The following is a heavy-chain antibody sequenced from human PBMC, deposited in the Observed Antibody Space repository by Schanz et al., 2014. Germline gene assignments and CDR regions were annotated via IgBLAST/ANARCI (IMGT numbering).Heavy chain of an antibody. CDR1: GFTFSDHY. V-gene: IGHV3-53*01. Sequence: EVQLVESGGGLIQPGGSLRLSCAVSGFTFSDHYMAWIRQAPGKGLEWVSVIYSGGNTYYADSVKGRFTISRDNSKNTLYLQMNSLRSEDTAVYYCARTGYDPSLTHWGQGTLVTVSS. CDR2: IYSGGNT. CDR3: ARTGYDPSLTH. J-gene: IGHJ4*02. D-gene: IGHD5-12*01.